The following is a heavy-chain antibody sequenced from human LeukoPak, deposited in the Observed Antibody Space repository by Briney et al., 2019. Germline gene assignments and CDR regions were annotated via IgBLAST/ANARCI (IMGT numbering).Heavy chain of an antibody. D-gene: IGHD1-26*01. CDR2: INHSGST. V-gene: IGHV4-34*01. Sequence: PSETLPVTCAVYGGSFSGYYWSWIRQPPGKGLEWIGEINHSGSTNYNPSLKSRVTISVDTSKNQFSLKLSSVTAADTAVYYCARGLIVGATPFDYWGQGTLVTVSS. CDR1: GGSFSGYY. J-gene: IGHJ4*02. CDR3: ARGLIVGATPFDY.